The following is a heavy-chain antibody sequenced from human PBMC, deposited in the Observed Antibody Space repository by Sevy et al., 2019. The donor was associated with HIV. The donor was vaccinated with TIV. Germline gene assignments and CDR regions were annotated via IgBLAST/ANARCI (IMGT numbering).Heavy chain of an antibody. CDR2: IYYNGHT. D-gene: IGHD6-13*01. CDR1: GGSIVSSSYY. J-gene: IGHJ6*02. Sequence: SETLSLTCSVSGGSIVSSSYYWNWIRQPPGKGLEWSGSIYYNGHTYDNPSLKSRLTISIDTSKNQFYLTLSSVTAADTSIYYCARSAAGHEYYYGLDVWGQGATVTVSS. CDR3: ARSAAGHEYYYGLDV. V-gene: IGHV4-39*01.